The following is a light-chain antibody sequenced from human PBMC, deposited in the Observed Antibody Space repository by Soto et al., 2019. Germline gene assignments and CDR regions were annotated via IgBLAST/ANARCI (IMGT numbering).Light chain of an antibody. CDR2: EVD. V-gene: IGLV2-14*01. J-gene: IGLJ2*01. Sequence: QSALTQPASVSGSPGQSITISCTGTSNDIGTYNYVSWYQQHPGKAPKLMISEVDNRPSGVSHRFYGSKSGNTASLTISGLQAEDEADYYCGSYRSSSPLVFGGGTKLTVL. CDR1: SNDIGTYNY. CDR3: GSYRSSSPLV.